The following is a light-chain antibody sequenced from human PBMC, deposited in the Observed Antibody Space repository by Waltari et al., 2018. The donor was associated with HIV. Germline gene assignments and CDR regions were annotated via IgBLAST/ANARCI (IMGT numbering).Light chain of an antibody. V-gene: IGLV1-44*01. J-gene: IGLJ3*02. Sequence: QSVLTQSPSASGTPGQRVTISCSGGSPNIGSYPVSWYQQFPGTAPKRLSYGNNQRPAGVPDRFSGSKSGTSASLAISGLQSEDESDYYCATWDDSLNSPVFGGGTKLTVL. CDR3: ATWDDSLNSPV. CDR1: SPNIGSYP. CDR2: GNN.